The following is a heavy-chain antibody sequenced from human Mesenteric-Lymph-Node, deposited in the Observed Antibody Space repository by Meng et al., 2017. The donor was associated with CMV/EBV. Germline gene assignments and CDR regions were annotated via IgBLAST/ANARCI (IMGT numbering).Heavy chain of an antibody. CDR1: GYTFTDFY. Sequence: QEQLVQSRDEGGTPGASVMLSCKASGYTFTDFYTHWVRQAPGQGLEWMGRINPNSGVSNSAQHFQGRVTMTRDTSISTAYMELGRLTSDDTAVYYCARDNVNPEGFDPWGQGTLVTVSS. J-gene: IGHJ5*02. CDR3: ARDNVNPEGFDP. D-gene: IGHD2/OR15-2a*01. V-gene: IGHV1-2*06. CDR2: INPNSGVS.